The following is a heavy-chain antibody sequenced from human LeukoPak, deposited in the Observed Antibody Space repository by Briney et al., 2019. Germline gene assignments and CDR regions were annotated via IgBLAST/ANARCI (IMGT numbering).Heavy chain of an antibody. D-gene: IGHD3-10*01. V-gene: IGHV4-34*01. Sequence: SETLSLTCAVYGDSSNIYYWSWIRQSPGKGLEWIAEINHTGSTDYNPSLKSRVTISVDTSKNQFSLKLSSVTAADTAVYYCARGRASVRSYYGSGSHRVFDIWGQGTMVTVSS. CDR2: INHTGST. J-gene: IGHJ3*02. CDR3: ARGRASVRSYYGSGSHRVFDI. CDR1: GDSSNIYY.